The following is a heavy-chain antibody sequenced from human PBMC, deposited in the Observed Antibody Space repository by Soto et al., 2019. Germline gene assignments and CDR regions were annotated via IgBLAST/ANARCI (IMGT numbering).Heavy chain of an antibody. V-gene: IGHV5-10-1*01. Sequence: GESLKISCKGSGYTFSSYWITWVRQMPGKGLEWLGRIHPSDSHTNYSPSFQGHVTISVDTSINTASLQWNSLRAEDTAVYYCARGFSAGKGSPPDFWGQGSLVTVSS. CDR1: GYTFSSYW. CDR3: ARGFSAGKGSPPDF. D-gene: IGHD6-13*01. CDR2: IHPSDSHT. J-gene: IGHJ4*02.